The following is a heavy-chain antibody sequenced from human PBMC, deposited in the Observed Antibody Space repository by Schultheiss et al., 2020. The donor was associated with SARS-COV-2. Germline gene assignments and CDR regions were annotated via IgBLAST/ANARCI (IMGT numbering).Heavy chain of an antibody. CDR1: GFTFDDYA. V-gene: IGHV3-30*03. D-gene: IGHD1-26*01. CDR2: ISYDGSNK. Sequence: GGSLRLSCAASGFTFDDYAMHWVRQAPGKGLEWVAVISYDGSNKYYADSVKGRFTISRDNSKNTLYLQMNSLRAEDTAVYYCARELLIVGARLEENAFDIWGQGTMVTVSS. J-gene: IGHJ3*02. CDR3: ARELLIVGARLEENAFDI.